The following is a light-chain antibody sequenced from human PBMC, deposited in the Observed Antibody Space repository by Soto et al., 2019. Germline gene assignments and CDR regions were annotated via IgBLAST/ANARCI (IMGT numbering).Light chain of an antibody. CDR3: SSYTSSSTPYV. J-gene: IGLJ1*01. V-gene: IGLV2-14*01. Sequence: QSALTQSASVSGSPGQSITISCTGTSSDVGGYNYVSWYQQLPGKAPKLMIYNVINRPSGVSNRFSGSKSGNTASLTISGLQAEDEADYYCSSYTSSSTPYVFGTGTKLTVL. CDR1: SSDVGGYNY. CDR2: NVI.